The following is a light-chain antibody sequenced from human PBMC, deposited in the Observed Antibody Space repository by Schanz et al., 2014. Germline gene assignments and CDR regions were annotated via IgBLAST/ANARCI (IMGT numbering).Light chain of an antibody. V-gene: IGKV3-15*01. J-gene: IGKJ2*01. CDR3: HHYGGSPYT. Sequence: EVVMTQSPATLSLSPGERATLSCRASQSVSSNLAWYQQKPGQAPRLLIFGASTRATGIPPRFSGSMSGTEFTLTIDSLQSEDFAVYYCHHYGGSPYTFGQGTKLEIK. CDR2: GAS. CDR1: QSVSSN.